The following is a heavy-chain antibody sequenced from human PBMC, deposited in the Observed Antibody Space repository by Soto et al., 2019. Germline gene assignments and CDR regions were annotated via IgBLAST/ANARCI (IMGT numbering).Heavy chain of an antibody. V-gene: IGHV4-34*01. Sequence: QVQLQQWGAGLLKPSETLSLTCAVYGGSFSGYYWCWIRQPPGKGLEWIGEINHSVSTNYNPSRKSRVTISVDTSKNQFSMKLSSVTAADTAVDYCARRCVRGGGYDYWGQGTLVTVSS. CDR3: ARRCVRGGGYDY. CDR2: INHSVST. CDR1: GGSFSGYY. D-gene: IGHD2-15*01. J-gene: IGHJ4*02.